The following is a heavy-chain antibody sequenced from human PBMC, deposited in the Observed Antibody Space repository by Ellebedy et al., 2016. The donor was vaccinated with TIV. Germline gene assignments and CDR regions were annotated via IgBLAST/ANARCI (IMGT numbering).Heavy chain of an antibody. CDR1: GGSISSYY. CDR3: ARERVTGEAFDI. D-gene: IGHD2-21*02. V-gene: IGHV4-59*01. CDR2: IYYSGST. J-gene: IGHJ3*02. Sequence: SETLSLTXTVSGGSISSYYWSWIRQPPGKGLEWIGYIYYSGSTNYNPSLKSRVTISVDTSKNQFSLKLSSVTAADTAVYYCARERVTGEAFDIWGQGTMVTVSS.